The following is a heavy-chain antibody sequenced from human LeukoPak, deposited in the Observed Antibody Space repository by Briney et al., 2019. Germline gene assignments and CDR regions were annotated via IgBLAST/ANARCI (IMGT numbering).Heavy chain of an antibody. D-gene: IGHD6-19*01. CDR3: ARPSTSGWYAPFF. V-gene: IGHV3-64*01. Sequence: GGSLRLSCAASGFTFSTYVMHWVRQTPGKGLEYVAAISSKGDYTHYANSVKGRFTISRDNSKNTLYLEMGSLRAEDMAVYYCARPSTSGWYAPFFWGQGTLVTVSS. CDR1: GFTFSTYV. CDR2: ISSKGDYT. J-gene: IGHJ4*02.